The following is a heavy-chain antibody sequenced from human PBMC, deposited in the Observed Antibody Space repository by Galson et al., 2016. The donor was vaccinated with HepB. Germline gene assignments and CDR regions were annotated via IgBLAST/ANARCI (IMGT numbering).Heavy chain of an antibody. V-gene: IGHV4-39*01. J-gene: IGHJ4*02. D-gene: IGHD1-14*01. CDR3: ARAGLLTKASFDY. Sequence: SETLSLTCSDGSISSSDLSWGWIRQPPGKGLEWIGTVYRGRTYYNPPLEGRVTIFVDMSTDLLSLKVTSLTAADTAVYYCARAGLLTKASFDYWGQGARVAVSS. CDR2: VYRGRT. CDR1: DGSISSSDLS.